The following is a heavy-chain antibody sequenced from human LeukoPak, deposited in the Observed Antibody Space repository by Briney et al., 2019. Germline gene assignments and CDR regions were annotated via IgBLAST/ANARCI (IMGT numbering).Heavy chain of an antibody. Sequence: PGGSLRLSCAASGFTFSSYALHWFRQAPGKGPEWVAVISYDGRNKYYGESMKGRFTISRDNSKNTLSLQMDSLRGEDTAVYYCVREGATYYDILTGYYHLVYWVQGTLVTVS. V-gene: IGHV3-30*01. CDR3: VREGATYYDILTGYYHLVY. CDR2: ISYDGRNK. D-gene: IGHD3-9*01. J-gene: IGHJ4*02. CDR1: GFTFSSYA.